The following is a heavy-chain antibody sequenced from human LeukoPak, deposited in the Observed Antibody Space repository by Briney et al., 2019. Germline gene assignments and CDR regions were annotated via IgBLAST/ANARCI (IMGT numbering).Heavy chain of an antibody. CDR2: INPNSGGT. V-gene: IGHV1-2*02. CDR3: ARVTQTDYDFDY. Sequence: ASVKVSCKASGYTFTGYYMHWVRQAPGQGLEWMGWINPNSGGTNYAQKFQGRVTMTRDTSISTAYMELTRLKSDDTAVYYCARVTQTDYDFDYWGQGTLVTVSS. J-gene: IGHJ4*02. CDR1: GYTFTGYY. D-gene: IGHD4-17*01.